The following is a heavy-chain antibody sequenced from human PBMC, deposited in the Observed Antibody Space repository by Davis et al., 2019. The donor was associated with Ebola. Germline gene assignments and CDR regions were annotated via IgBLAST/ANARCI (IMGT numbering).Heavy chain of an antibody. Sequence: ASVKVSCKASGYTFTSSYINWVRQATGQGLEWMGWMNPKSGNRGYAEKFQGRVTMTRDTSISTAYMQLSSLESEDTAVYYCARVRQQLVDDGFDMWGQGTLVTVSS. D-gene: IGHD6-13*01. CDR1: GYTFTSSY. J-gene: IGHJ3*02. CDR3: ARVRQQLVDDGFDM. V-gene: IGHV1-8*01. CDR2: MNPKSGNR.